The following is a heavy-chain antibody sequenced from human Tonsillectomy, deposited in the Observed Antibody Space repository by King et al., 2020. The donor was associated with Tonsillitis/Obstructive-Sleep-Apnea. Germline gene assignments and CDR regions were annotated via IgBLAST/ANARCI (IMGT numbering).Heavy chain of an antibody. Sequence: MQLQESGPGLVKPSETLSLTCTVSGGSIVTSTHYWGWVRQSPGRGLEWIGSIYQSGSTFYSASLKSRATISVDTSKNQFSLKLISVTAADTAMYYGAARDTIFGLMSESWGQGSLVVASS. CDR1: GGSIVTSTHY. J-gene: IGHJ5*02. CDR2: IYQSGST. D-gene: IGHD2-8*01. CDR3: AARDTIFGLMSES. V-gene: IGHV4-39*01.